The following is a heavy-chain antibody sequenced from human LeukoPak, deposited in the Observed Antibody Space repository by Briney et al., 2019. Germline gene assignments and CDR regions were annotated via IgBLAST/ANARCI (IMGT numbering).Heavy chain of an antibody. CDR1: GFTFSSYA. Sequence: GGSLRLSCAAFGFTFSSYAMSWVRQAPGKGLEWVSAISGSGGSTYYADSVKGRFTISRDNSKNTLYLQMNSLRAEDTAVYYCAKAGYGVSSWYPFGYWGQGTLVTVSS. CDR2: ISGSGGST. V-gene: IGHV3-23*01. D-gene: IGHD6-13*01. J-gene: IGHJ4*02. CDR3: AKAGYGVSSWYPFGY.